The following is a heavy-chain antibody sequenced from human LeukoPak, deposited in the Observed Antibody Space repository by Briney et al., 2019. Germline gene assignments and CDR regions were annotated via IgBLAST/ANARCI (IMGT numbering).Heavy chain of an antibody. D-gene: IGHD6-6*01. Sequence: SETLSLTCAVYGGSFSGYYWTWIRQSPGKGLEWIGEINQSGVSNYNPSLKSRVTISVVTSKNQFSLNLSPVTASDTAMNYCARGREAARPPLGYWGQGTLVTVSS. CDR2: INQSGVS. J-gene: IGHJ4*02. CDR1: GGSFSGYY. CDR3: ARGREAARPPLGY. V-gene: IGHV4-34*01.